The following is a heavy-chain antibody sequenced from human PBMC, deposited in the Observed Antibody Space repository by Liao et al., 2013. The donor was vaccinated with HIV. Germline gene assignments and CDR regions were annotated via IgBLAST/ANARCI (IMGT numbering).Heavy chain of an antibody. J-gene: IGHJ4*02. D-gene: IGHD5-12*01. CDR2: IIHSGST. CDR1: GGSISSGDYY. Sequence: QVQLQESGPGLVKPSQTLSLTCTVSGGSISSGDYYWSWIRQPPGKGLEWIGEIIHSGSTNYNPSLKSRLTISVDTSKNQFSLKLSSVTAADTAVYYCARGALSSGYDFDYWGQGTLVTVSS. V-gene: IGHV4-30-4*08. CDR3: ARGALSSGYDFDY.